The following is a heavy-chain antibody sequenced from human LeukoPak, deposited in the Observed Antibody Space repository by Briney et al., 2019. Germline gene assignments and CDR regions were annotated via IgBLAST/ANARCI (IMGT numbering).Heavy chain of an antibody. J-gene: IGHJ4*02. CDR2: IDWDDDT. Sequence: SGPTLVKPTQTLTLTCTFSGFSLSSSGMCVGWIRQPPGNALEWLARIDWDDDTNYNTALRTRLTISKDTSKNQVVLTMTNMDPVDTGTYFCARIKHNAFDGSGTYYIIDYWGQGTLVTVSS. V-gene: IGHV2-70*11. CDR3: ARIKHNAFDGSGTYYIIDY. D-gene: IGHD3-10*01. CDR1: GFSLSSSGMC.